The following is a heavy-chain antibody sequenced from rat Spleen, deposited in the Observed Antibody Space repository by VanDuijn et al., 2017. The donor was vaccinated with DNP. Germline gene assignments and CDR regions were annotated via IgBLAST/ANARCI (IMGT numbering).Heavy chain of an antibody. CDR1: GFTFSDYY. D-gene: IGHD1-12*01. CDR3: ARFDGYSYLYLMDV. V-gene: IGHV5S23*01. CDR2: ISPSGGST. Sequence: EVQLVESGGGLIQPGRSLKLSCAASGFTFSDYYMAWVRQAPKKGLEWVASISPSGGSTYYRDSVKGRFTVSRDNAKSSLYLQMDSLRSEDTATYYCARFDGYSYLYLMDVWGQGTSVTVSS. J-gene: IGHJ4*01.